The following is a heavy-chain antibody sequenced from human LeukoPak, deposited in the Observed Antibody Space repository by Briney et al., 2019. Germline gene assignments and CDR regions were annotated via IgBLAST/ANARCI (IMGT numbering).Heavy chain of an antibody. V-gene: IGHV4-34*01. Sequence: SGTLSLTCAVYGGTFSGYYWSWIRQPPGEGLEWMGEINHSGSTNYNPSLKSRVTISVDTSKNQFSLKLSSVTAADTAVYYCARRLDYYDSSGYFYYFDYWGQGTLVTVSS. CDR1: GGTFSGYY. D-gene: IGHD3-22*01. CDR3: ARRLDYYDSSGYFYYFDY. CDR2: INHSGST. J-gene: IGHJ4*02.